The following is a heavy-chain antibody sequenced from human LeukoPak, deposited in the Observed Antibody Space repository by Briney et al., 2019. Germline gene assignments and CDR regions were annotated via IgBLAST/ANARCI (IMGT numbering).Heavy chain of an antibody. CDR1: GYTFTSYG. CDR3: ARERIAAAAWYFDL. Sequence: GASVKVSCKASGYTFTSYGISWVRQAPGQGLEWMGWISAYNGNTNYVQKLQGRVTMTTDTSTSTAYMELRSLRSDDTAVYYCARERIAAAAWYFDLWGRGTLVTVSS. D-gene: IGHD6-13*01. J-gene: IGHJ2*01. CDR2: ISAYNGNT. V-gene: IGHV1-18*01.